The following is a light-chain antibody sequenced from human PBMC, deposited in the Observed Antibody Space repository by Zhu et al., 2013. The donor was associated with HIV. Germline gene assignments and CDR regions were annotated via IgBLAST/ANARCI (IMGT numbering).Light chain of an antibody. CDR2: GAS. V-gene: IGKV3-20*01. Sequence: EIVLTQSPGTLSLSPGERATLSCRASESVSSIYLAWYQQKPGQAPRLLIYGASSRATGIPDRFSGSGSGTDFTLTITRLEPEDFAVYYCQQFGGSPQTFGQGTKVAIK. CDR1: ESVSSIY. CDR3: QQFGGSPQT. J-gene: IGKJ1*01.